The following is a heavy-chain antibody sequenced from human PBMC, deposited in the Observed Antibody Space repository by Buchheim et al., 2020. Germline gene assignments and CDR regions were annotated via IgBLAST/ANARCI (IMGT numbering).Heavy chain of an antibody. CDR3: AREASGGYDFWSGYFGRNYYYGMDV. D-gene: IGHD3-3*01. Sequence: QVQLQESGPGLVKPSQTLSLTCTVSGGSISSGGYYWSWIRQHPGKGLEWIGYIYYSGSTYYNPSLKSRVTISVVTSKNQFSLKLSSVTAADTAVYYCAREASGGYDFWSGYFGRNYYYGMDVWGQGTT. J-gene: IGHJ6*02. CDR1: GGSISSGGYY. V-gene: IGHV4-31*03. CDR2: IYYSGST.